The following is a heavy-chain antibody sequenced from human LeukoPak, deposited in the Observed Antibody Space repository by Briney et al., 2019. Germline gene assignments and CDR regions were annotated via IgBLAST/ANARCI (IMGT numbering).Heavy chain of an antibody. Sequence: GGSLRLSCAASGFTFSSYGMHWVRQAPGKGLEWVAVIWYDGSNKYYADSVKGRFTISRDNSKNSLYLQMNSLRAEDTAVYYCAGEASSSGPDYWGQGTLVTVSS. D-gene: IGHD6-19*01. V-gene: IGHV3-33*01. CDR1: GFTFSSYG. CDR2: IWYDGSNK. CDR3: AGEASSSGPDY. J-gene: IGHJ4*02.